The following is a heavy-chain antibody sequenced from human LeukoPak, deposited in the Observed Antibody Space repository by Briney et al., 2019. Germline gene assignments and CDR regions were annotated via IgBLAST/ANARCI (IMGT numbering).Heavy chain of an antibody. CDR3: AGGYDRSGYLFEYGLDV. CDR1: GFVFSTYA. J-gene: IGHJ6*02. D-gene: IGHD3-22*01. Sequence: GKSLRLSCGASGFVFSTYAMAWVRQAPGEGLEWVSIISATGGSTYYADSVRGRLTISRDNSKKTLYLQLNNLRAEDTAVYYCAGGYDRSGYLFEYGLDVWGQGTTVTVSS. V-gene: IGHV3-23*01. CDR2: ISATGGST.